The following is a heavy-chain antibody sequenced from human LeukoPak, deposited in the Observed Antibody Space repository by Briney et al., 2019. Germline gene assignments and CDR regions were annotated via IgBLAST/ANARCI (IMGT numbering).Heavy chain of an antibody. D-gene: IGHD2-2*01. Sequence: ASVKVSYKASGYTFTSYGISWVRQAPGQGLEWMGWISAYNGNTNYAQKLQGRVTMTTDISTSTAYMELRSLRSDDTAVYYCARELCTSCAHDAFDIWGQGTMVTVSS. V-gene: IGHV1-18*01. CDR1: GYTFTSYG. J-gene: IGHJ3*02. CDR2: ISAYNGNT. CDR3: ARELCTSCAHDAFDI.